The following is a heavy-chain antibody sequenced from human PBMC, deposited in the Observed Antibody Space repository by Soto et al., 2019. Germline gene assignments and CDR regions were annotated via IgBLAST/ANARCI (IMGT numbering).Heavy chain of an antibody. CDR3: AGERGSYGMDV. Sequence: QVQLQESGPGLVKPSQTLSLTCTVSGDSISVGYYWSWIRQHPGKGLEWIGYVSPSGTTYYNPSLKSRVAISTDTSKDQVSLEGSSVDAADTAVYYCAGERGSYGMDVWGQGTTVTVSS. J-gene: IGHJ6*02. CDR1: GDSISVGYY. CDR2: VSPSGTT. V-gene: IGHV4-31*03.